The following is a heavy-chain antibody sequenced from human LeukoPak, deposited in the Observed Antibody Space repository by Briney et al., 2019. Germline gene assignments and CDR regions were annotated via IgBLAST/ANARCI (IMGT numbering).Heavy chain of an antibody. Sequence: GGSLRLSCAASGFTFSNHWMHWVRQAPGKGLMWVSRINRDGSRTDYADSVKGRFTISRDDAKNTLYLQVNSLGAEDTAVYFCARGGSDTAMAHDYWGQGTLVTVSS. CDR1: GFTFSNHW. V-gene: IGHV3-74*01. J-gene: IGHJ4*02. CDR2: INRDGSRT. D-gene: IGHD5-18*01. CDR3: ARGGSDTAMAHDY.